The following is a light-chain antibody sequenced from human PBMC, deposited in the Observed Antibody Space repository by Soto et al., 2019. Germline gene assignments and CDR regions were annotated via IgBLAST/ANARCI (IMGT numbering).Light chain of an antibody. CDR3: QHRRGWPRT. CDR2: DAS. J-gene: IGKJ3*01. CDR1: QSVSNS. V-gene: IGKV3-11*01. Sequence: EIVLTQSPATLSLSPGERATLSCRTSQSVSNSLLWYQQKPAQAPRLLIYDASSRATGIPARFSGSGSGTDFTLTISSLEPEDFAIYYCQHRRGWPRTFGPGTTVDIK.